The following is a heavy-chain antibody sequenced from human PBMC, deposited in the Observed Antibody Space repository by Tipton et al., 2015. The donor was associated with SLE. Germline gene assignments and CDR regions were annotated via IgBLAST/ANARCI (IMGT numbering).Heavy chain of an antibody. D-gene: IGHD1-26*01. CDR1: GGSINSSSYY. Sequence: TLSLTCTVSGGSINSSSYYWGWIRQPPGKGLEWIGSIYYSGSTYYNPSLKSRVTISVDTSKNQFSLKLSSVTAADTAVYYCAGGSYYYFDYWGQGTLVTVSS. CDR3: AGGSYYYFDY. J-gene: IGHJ4*02. CDR2: IYYSGST. V-gene: IGHV4-39*07.